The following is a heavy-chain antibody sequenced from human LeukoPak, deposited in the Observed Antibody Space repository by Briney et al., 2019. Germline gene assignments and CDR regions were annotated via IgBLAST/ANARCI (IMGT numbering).Heavy chain of an antibody. D-gene: IGHD3-16*01. CDR1: GFAFSSYW. CDR3: ARGGGLDV. J-gene: IGHJ6*02. V-gene: IGHV3-7*03. Sequence: GGSLRLSCAASGFAFSSYWMNWARQAPGKGLEWVASINHNGNVNYYVDSVKGRFTISRDNAKNSLYLQMSNLRAEDTAVYFCARGGGLDVWGQGATVTVSS. CDR2: INHNGNVN.